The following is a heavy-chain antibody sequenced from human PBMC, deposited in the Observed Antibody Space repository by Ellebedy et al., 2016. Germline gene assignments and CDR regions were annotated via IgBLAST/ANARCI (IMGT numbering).Heavy chain of an antibody. Sequence: SETLSLXCTVSGGSISSYYWSWIRQPAGKGLEWIGRIYTSGSTNYNPSLKSRVTISVDTSKNQFSLKLSSVTAADTAVYYCARGFVVAAAIRSNYNWFNPWGQGTLVTVSS. J-gene: IGHJ5*02. CDR3: ARGFVVAAAIRSNYNWFNP. CDR2: IYTSGST. CDR1: GGSISSYY. V-gene: IGHV4-4*07. D-gene: IGHD2-2*01.